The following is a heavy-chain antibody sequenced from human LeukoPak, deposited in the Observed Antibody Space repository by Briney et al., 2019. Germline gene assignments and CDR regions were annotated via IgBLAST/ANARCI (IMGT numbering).Heavy chain of an antibody. J-gene: IGHJ4*02. D-gene: IGHD6-13*01. CDR3: ARHFSSTWFYFDY. CDR2: IYYSGST. CDR1: GGSISSYY. Sequence: PSETLSLTCSVSGGSISSYYWSWIRQPPGKGVEWIGYIYYSGSTDYNPSLESRVTMSADTSKNQFSLRLSSVTAADTAVYYCARHFSSTWFYFDYWGQGILVTVSS. V-gene: IGHV4-59*08.